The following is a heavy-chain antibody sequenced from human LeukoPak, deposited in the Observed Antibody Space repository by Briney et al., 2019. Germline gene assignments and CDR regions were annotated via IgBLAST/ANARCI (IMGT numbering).Heavy chain of an antibody. CDR3: AKSGGDTSVTPYY. J-gene: IGHJ4*02. D-gene: IGHD4-4*01. CDR1: GFTFSNYA. V-gene: IGHV3-23*01. Sequence: PGGSLRLSCAASGFTFSNYAMIWVRQAPEKGLHWVSSITGSGDNTYYADAVKGRFTISRDNSKNTLYLQMNSLRAEDTALYYCAKSGGDTSVTPYYWGQGTLVTVSS. CDR2: ITGSGDNT.